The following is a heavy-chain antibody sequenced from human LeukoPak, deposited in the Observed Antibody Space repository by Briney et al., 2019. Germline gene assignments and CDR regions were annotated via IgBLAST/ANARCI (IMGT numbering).Heavy chain of an antibody. Sequence: SETLSLTCTASGGSISSSSYYWGWIRQHPGKGLEWIGSIYYSGSTYYNPSLKSRVTISVDTSKNQFSLKLSSVTAADTAVYYCARIGVPPKGLAANDAFDIWGQGTMVTVSS. V-gene: IGHV4-39*07. CDR1: GGSISSSSYY. CDR2: IYYSGST. J-gene: IGHJ3*02. D-gene: IGHD3-3*01. CDR3: ARIGVPPKGLAANDAFDI.